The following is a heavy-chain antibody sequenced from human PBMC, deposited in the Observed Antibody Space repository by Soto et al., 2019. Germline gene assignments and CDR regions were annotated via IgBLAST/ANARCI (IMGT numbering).Heavy chain of an antibody. CDR2: INHSGST. D-gene: IGHD1-1*01. CDR1: GGSFSGYY. V-gene: IGHV4-34*01. Sequence: PSETLSLTCAVYGGSFSGYYWSWIRQPPGKGLEWIGEINHSGSTNYNPSLKSRVTISVDTSKNQFSLKLSSVTAADTAVYYCARNDDYVDFWAQRTLVTVSS. J-gene: IGHJ4*02. CDR3: ARNDDYVDF.